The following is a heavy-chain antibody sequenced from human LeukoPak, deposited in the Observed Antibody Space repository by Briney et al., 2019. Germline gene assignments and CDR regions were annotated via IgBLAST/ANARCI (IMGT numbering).Heavy chain of an antibody. CDR2: LYHGDRT. D-gene: IGHD3-22*01. CDR1: GFTVNTHF. V-gene: IGHV3-66*02. J-gene: IGHJ4*02. Sequence: GSLRLSCAASGFTVNTHFMSWVRQAPGKGLEWVSVLYHGDRTYYADSVKGRFTISRDSSKNTVYLQMQNLRAEETAVYYCTRGRDDSSVLHYFDYWGQGALVTVSS. CDR3: TRGRDDSSVLHYFDY.